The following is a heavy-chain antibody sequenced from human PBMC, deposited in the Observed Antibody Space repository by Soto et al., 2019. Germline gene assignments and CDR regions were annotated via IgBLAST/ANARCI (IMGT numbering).Heavy chain of an antibody. CDR3: ARSEIVVVVAANSDYYMDV. CDR1: GYTFTSYG. V-gene: IGHV1-18*01. Sequence: ASVKVSCKASGYTFTSYGISWVRQAPGQGLEWMGWISAYNGNTNYAQKLQGRVTMTTDSSTSTAYMELRSLRSDDTAVYYCARSEIVVVVAANSDYYMDVWGKGTTVTVSS. CDR2: ISAYNGNT. J-gene: IGHJ6*03. D-gene: IGHD2-15*01.